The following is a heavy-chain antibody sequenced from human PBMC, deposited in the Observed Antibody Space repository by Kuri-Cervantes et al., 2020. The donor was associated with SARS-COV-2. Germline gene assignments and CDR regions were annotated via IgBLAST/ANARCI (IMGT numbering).Heavy chain of an antibody. CDR2: IFYSGST. J-gene: IGHJ4*02. Sequence: GSLRLSCSVSGGSLTRSSYYWGWIRQPPGRGLEWIGYIFYSGSTNYNPSLKSRVTISVDTSKNQFSLRLNSVTAADTAVYYCARATSYCGGDCYIFDYWGQGTLVTVSS. V-gene: IGHV4-61*01. CDR1: GGSLTRSSYY. CDR3: ARATSYCGGDCYIFDY. D-gene: IGHD2-21*01.